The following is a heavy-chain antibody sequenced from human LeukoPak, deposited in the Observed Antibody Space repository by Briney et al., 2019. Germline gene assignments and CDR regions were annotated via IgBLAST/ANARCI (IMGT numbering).Heavy chain of an antibody. J-gene: IGHJ6*02. D-gene: IGHD4-11*01. CDR3: ARHLSLVTQRAGYYYYYGMDV. CDR1: GSICSSYW. CDR2: IYPGDSDT. V-gene: IGHV5-51*01. Sequence: GAPLQISSESSGSICSSYWICCGRPLPGKGLEWMGIIYPGDSDTKYSPSFQGQVTISADKSLSTAYLQWSSLKASDNAMYYCARHLSLVTQRAGYYYYYGMDVWGQGTTVTVCS.